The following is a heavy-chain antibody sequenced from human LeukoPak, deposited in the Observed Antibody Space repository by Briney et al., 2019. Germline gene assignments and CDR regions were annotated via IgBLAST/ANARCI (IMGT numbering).Heavy chain of an antibody. J-gene: IGHJ4*02. D-gene: IGHD5-24*01. CDR1: GFTFSSYA. V-gene: IGHV3-23*01. CDR3: ASGRGSMATMDY. Sequence: GSLRLSCAASGFTFSSYAMSWVRQAPGKGLEWVSAISGSGGSTYYADSVKGRFTISRDNSKNTLYLQMNSLRAEDTAVYYCASGRGSMATMDYWGQGTLVTVSS. CDR2: ISGSGGST.